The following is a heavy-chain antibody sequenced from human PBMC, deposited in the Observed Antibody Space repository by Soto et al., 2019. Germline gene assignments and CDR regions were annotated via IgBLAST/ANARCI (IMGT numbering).Heavy chain of an antibody. CDR2: IWYDGSNK. Sequence: GGSLRLSCAASGFTFSSYGMHWVRQAPGKGLEWVAVIWYDGSNKYYADSVKGRFTISRDNSKNTLYLQMNSLRAEDTAVYYCARMRDSSGYYRGYWGQGTLVTVSS. CDR3: ARMRDSSGYYRGY. J-gene: IGHJ4*02. CDR1: GFTFSSYG. V-gene: IGHV3-33*01. D-gene: IGHD3-22*01.